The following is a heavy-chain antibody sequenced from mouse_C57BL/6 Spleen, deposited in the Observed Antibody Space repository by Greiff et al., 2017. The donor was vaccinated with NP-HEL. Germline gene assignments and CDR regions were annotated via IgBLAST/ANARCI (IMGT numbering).Heavy chain of an antibody. V-gene: IGHV3-1*01. Sequence: VQLKQSGPGMVKPSQSLSLTCTVTGYSITSGYDWHWIRHFPGNKLEWMGYISYSGSTNYNPSLKSRISITHDTSKNHFFLKLNSVTTEDTATYYCARGDFYSNFDYWGQGTTLTVSS. CDR3: ARGDFYSNFDY. J-gene: IGHJ2*01. D-gene: IGHD2-5*01. CDR2: ISYSGST. CDR1: GYSITSGYD.